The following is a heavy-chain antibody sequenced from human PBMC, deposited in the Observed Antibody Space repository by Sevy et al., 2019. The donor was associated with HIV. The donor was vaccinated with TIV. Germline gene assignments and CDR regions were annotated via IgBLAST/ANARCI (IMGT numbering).Heavy chain of an antibody. J-gene: IGHJ4*02. Sequence: SETLSLTCTVSGGSISSYYWSWIRQPPGKGLEWIGYIYYSGSTNYNPSLKSRVTISVDTSKNQFSLKLSSVTAADTAVYYCARHASGYSSSWYVYWGQGTLVTVSS. V-gene: IGHV4-59*08. CDR2: IYYSGST. CDR3: ARHASGYSSSWYVY. CDR1: GGSISSYY. D-gene: IGHD6-13*01.